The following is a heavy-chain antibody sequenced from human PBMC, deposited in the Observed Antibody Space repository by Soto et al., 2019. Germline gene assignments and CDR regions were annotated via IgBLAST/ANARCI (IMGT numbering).Heavy chain of an antibody. J-gene: IGHJ6*02. D-gene: IGHD6-19*01. CDR2: ISYDGRNR. V-gene: IGHV3-30*04. CDR1: GFPFITYA. CDR3: ARDVGYSNGWYDYHYCVDV. Sequence: QVQLVESGGGVVQPGRSLRLCCTASGFPFITYAIHWVRQAPGKGLEWVAVISYDGRNRYYADSVRGRFTVSRDNSKNTLYLQMNSLRVEDTAVYYCARDVGYSNGWYDYHYCVDVWGQGTTVIVSS.